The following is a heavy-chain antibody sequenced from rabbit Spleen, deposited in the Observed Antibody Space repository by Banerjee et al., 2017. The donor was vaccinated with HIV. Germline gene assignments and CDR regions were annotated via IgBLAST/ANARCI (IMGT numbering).Heavy chain of an antibody. D-gene: IGHD1-1*01. V-gene: IGHV1S43*01. J-gene: IGHJ4*01. Sequence: QEQLTETGGGLVKPEGSLTLTCKASGFTLSSYWMYWVRQAPGKGLELIGCIYSGSGRTYYASWAKGRFTITRSTSLNTVDLKVTSLTAADTATYFCARADSGNTPYFNLWGQGTLVTVS. CDR3: ARADSGNTPYFNL. CDR1: GFTLSSYW. CDR2: IYSGSGRT.